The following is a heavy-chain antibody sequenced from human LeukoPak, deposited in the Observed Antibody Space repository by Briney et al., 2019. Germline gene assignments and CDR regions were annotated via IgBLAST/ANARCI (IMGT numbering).Heavy chain of an antibody. CDR1: GGSISSYY. V-gene: IGHV4-59*08. Sequence: SETLSLTCTVSGGSISSYYWSWIRRPPGKGLEWIGYIYDSVFTKYNPSLKSRVTISVGTSKSQFSLRLSSVTAADTAVYYCARHVPYYDSDFSAWGMDVWGQGTTVTVSS. D-gene: IGHD3-16*01. J-gene: IGHJ6*02. CDR3: ARHVPYYDSDFSAWGMDV. CDR2: IYDSVFT.